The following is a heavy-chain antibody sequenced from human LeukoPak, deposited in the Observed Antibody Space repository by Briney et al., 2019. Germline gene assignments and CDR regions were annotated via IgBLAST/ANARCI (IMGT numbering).Heavy chain of an antibody. CDR1: GDSISSGSYY. CDR3: ARAGYYDSSGYYNYYYYYYMDV. Sequence: SETLSLTCTVSGDSISSGSYYWRWIRQPPGKGLEWIGYIYYSGSTNYNPSLKSRVTISVDTSKNQFSLKLSSVTAADTAVYYCARAGYYDSSGYYNYYYYYYMDVWGKGTTVTISS. D-gene: IGHD3-22*01. J-gene: IGHJ6*03. V-gene: IGHV4-61*01. CDR2: IYYSGST.